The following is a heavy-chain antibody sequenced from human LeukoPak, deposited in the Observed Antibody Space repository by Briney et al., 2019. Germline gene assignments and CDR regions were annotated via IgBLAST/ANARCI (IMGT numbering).Heavy chain of an antibody. J-gene: IGHJ4*02. CDR1: GFTFSSYA. D-gene: IGHD2-21*01. V-gene: IGHV3-23*01. CDR3: AKPLYYSVGYFDY. CDR2: ISGSGGST. Sequence: GGSLRLSCAASGFTFSSYAMSWVRQAPGKGLEWVSAISGSGGSTYYADSVKGRFTISRDNSKNTLYLQMNSLRAEDTAVYYCAKPLYYSVGYFDYWGQRTLVTVSS.